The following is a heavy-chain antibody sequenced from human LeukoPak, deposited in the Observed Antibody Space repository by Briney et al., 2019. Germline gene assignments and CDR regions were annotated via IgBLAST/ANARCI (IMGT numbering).Heavy chain of an antibody. CDR1: GGSFSGYY. V-gene: IGHV4-34*01. J-gene: IGHJ6*02. CDR3: ARARGVTNSRPLYGMDV. Sequence: PSETLSLTCAVYGGSFSGYYWSWIRQPPGKGLEWIGEINHSGSTNYNPSLKSRVTISVDTSKNQFSLKLSSVTAADTAVYYCARARGVTNSRPLYGMDVWGQGTTVTVSS. D-gene: IGHD3-10*01. CDR2: INHSGST.